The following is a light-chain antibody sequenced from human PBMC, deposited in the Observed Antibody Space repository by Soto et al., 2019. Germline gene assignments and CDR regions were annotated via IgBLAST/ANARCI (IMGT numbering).Light chain of an antibody. J-gene: IGLJ3*02. CDR2: EVR. V-gene: IGLV2-23*02. CDR1: SSDVGSYNL. Sequence: QSVLTQPASVSGSPGQSITISCTGTSSDVGSYNLVSWYQQHPGKAPKLMIYEVRKWPSGVSNRFSGSKSGNTASLTISGLQAEDEANYYCCSLAGSRSWVFGGGTKLTVL. CDR3: CSLAGSRSWV.